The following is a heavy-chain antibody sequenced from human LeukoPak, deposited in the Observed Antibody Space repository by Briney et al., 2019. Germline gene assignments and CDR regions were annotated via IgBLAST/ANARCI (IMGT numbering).Heavy chain of an antibody. CDR1: GFTFSNYA. Sequence: GGSLRLSCAASGFTFSNYAMSWVRQAPGKGLEWVSLVDSGGDTYHADSVKGRFSISRDNSKNTLYLQMSSLRADDTAIYYCARDRSGSTHWGQGTLVTVSS. V-gene: IGHV3-23*01. J-gene: IGHJ4*02. CDR3: ARDRSGSTH. CDR2: VDSGGDT. D-gene: IGHD1-26*01.